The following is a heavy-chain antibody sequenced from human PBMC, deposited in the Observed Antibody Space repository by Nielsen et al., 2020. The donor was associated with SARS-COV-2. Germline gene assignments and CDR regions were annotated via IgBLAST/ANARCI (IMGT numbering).Heavy chain of an antibody. V-gene: IGHV3-11*01. CDR1: GFTFSDYY. CDR3: AKAPFPSSSWYPGWFDP. Sequence: GGSLRLSCAASGFTFSDYYMSWIRQAPGKGLEWVSYISSSGSTIYYADSVKGRFTISRDNAKNSLYLQMNSLRAEDTAVYYCAKAPFPSSSWYPGWFDPWGQGTLVTVSS. CDR2: ISSSGSTI. D-gene: IGHD6-13*01. J-gene: IGHJ5*02.